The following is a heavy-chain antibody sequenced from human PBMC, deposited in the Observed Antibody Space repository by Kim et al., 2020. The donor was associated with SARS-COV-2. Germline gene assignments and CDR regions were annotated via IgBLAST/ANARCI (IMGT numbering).Heavy chain of an antibody. Sequence: SETLSLTCIVSGGSISSSSYYWGWIRQPPGKGLEWIGSIYYSGRTYYNPSLKSRATISVDTSKNQFSLKLSSVTAADTAVYYCARQQQWLAPLDFWGQGTLVTVSS. CDR3: ARQQQWLAPLDF. CDR1: GGSISSSSYY. V-gene: IGHV4-39*01. CDR2: IYYSGRT. J-gene: IGHJ4*02. D-gene: IGHD6-19*01.